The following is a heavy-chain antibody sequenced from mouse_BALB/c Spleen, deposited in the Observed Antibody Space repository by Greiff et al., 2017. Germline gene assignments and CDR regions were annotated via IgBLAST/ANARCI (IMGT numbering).Heavy chain of an antibody. D-gene: IGHD2-10*02. J-gene: IGHJ1*01. CDR3: ARQGKYHWYFDV. V-gene: IGHV1-69*01. CDR2: IDTSDSYT. Sequence: VQLQQPGAELVMPGASVKMSCKASGYTFTDYWMHWVKQRPGQGLEWIGAIDTSDSYTSYNQKFKGKATLTVDESSSTAYMQLSSLTSEDSAVYYCARQGKYHWYFDVWGAGTTVTVSS. CDR1: GYTFTDYW.